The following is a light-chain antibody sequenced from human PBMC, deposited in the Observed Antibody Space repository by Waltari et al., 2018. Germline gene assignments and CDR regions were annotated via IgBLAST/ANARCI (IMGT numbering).Light chain of an antibody. Sequence: DIQMTQSPSSLSASVGDRVTITCRASQSISSYLNWYQQKPGKAPKLLIYAASSLQSGVPSRFSGSGSGTDFTLTINSLQPEDSATYYCQQSYSTLRTFGQGTKLEIK. V-gene: IGKV1-39*01. CDR1: QSISSY. CDR2: AAS. CDR3: QQSYSTLRT. J-gene: IGKJ2*01.